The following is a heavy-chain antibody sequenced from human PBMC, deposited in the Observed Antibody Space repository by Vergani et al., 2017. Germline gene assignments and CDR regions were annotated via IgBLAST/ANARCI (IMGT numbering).Heavy chain of an antibody. D-gene: IGHD6-6*01. J-gene: IGHJ6*02. V-gene: IGHV1-18*04. CDR1: GYTFTSYY. CDR2: ISAYNGNT. Sequence: QVQLVQSGAEVKKPGASVKVSCKASGYTFTSYYMHWVRQAPGQGLEWMGWISAYNGNTNYAQKLQGRVTMTTDTSTSTAYMELRSLRSDDTAVYYCARGAPSIVDYYYYYGMDVWGQGTTVTVSS. CDR3: ARGAPSIVDYYYYYGMDV.